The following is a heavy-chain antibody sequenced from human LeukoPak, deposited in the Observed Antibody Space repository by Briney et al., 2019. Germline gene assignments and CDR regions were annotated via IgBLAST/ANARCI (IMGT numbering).Heavy chain of an antibody. Sequence: GGSLRLSCLASGFAFSSYGMHWVRQAPGKGLEWVAVISYDGSNKYYADSVKGRFTISRDNSKNTLYLQMNSLRAEDTAVYYCAKENKGAFDIWGQGTMVTVSS. CDR2: ISYDGSNK. D-gene: IGHD1/OR15-1a*01. J-gene: IGHJ3*02. CDR1: GFAFSSYG. CDR3: AKENKGAFDI. V-gene: IGHV3-30*18.